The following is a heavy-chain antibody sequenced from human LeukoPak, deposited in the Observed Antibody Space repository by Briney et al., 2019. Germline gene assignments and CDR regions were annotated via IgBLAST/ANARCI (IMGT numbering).Heavy chain of an antibody. CDR2: IYSGGNT. Sequence: GGSLRLSCTVSGFTVSSNSWSWVRQAPGKGLEWVSFIYSGGNTHYSDSVKGRFTISRDNSKNTLYLQMNSLRAEDTAVYYCAKDYYYDSSGSPDYWGQGTLVTVSS. J-gene: IGHJ4*02. D-gene: IGHD3-22*01. CDR3: AKDYYYDSSGSPDY. V-gene: IGHV3-53*05. CDR1: GFTVSSNS.